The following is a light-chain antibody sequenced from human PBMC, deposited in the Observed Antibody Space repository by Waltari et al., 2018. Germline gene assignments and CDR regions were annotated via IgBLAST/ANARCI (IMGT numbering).Light chain of an antibody. CDR2: DVN. J-gene: IGLJ2*01. CDR1: SSDVGGYKY. V-gene: IGLV2-14*01. CDR3: SSYTSGSTLVI. Sequence: QSALTQPASVSGSPGQSITISCTGTSSDVGGYKYVSWYQQYPGKAPKLMISDVNHRPSGVSDRFSGSKSGNTASLTISGLQAEDEADYYCSSYTSGSTLVIFGGGTKL.